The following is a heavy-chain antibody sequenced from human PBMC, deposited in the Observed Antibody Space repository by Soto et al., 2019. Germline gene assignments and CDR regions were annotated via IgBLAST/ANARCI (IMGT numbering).Heavy chain of an antibody. CDR3: ARPYGPLLSTSWHSYALDI. V-gene: IGHV5-10-1*01. Sequence: GESLKISCKGSGYSFAGYWITWVRQKPGKGLEWMGRIDPSDSYTDYSPSFEGHVTISADKSITTAYLQWSGLRASDTAMYYCARPYGPLLSTSWHSYALDIWGQGTMVTVSS. CDR2: IDPSDSYT. CDR1: GYSFAGYW. J-gene: IGHJ3*02. D-gene: IGHD2-2*01.